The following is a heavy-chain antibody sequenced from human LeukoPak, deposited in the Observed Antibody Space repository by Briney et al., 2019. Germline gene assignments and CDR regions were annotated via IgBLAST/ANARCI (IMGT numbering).Heavy chain of an antibody. CDR1: GGSFSGYY. CDR3: ARETRTNYYGSGSYVSLFDP. CDR2: INHSGST. J-gene: IGHJ5*02. Sequence: SETLSLACAVYGGSFSGYYWSWIRQPPGKGLEWIGEINHSGSTNYNPSLKSRVTISVDTSKNQFSLKLSSVTAADTAVYYCARETRTNYYGSGSYVSLFDPWGQGTLVTVSS. V-gene: IGHV4-34*01. D-gene: IGHD3-10*01.